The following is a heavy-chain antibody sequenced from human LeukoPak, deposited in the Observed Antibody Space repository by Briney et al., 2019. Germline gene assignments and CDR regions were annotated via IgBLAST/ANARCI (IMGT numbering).Heavy chain of an antibody. D-gene: IGHD4-11*01. CDR3: ARAYSNYVRGYRD. J-gene: IGHJ4*02. CDR1: GDSISSSYYY. V-gene: IGHV4-39*01. CDR2: IYSSGST. Sequence: SETLSLTCAVSGDSISSSYYYWGWIRQPPGKGLEWIGTIYSSGSTYYNPSLKSRVTISVDTSKNQFSLRLSSVTAADTAVYYCARAYSNYVRGYRDWGQGTLVTVSS.